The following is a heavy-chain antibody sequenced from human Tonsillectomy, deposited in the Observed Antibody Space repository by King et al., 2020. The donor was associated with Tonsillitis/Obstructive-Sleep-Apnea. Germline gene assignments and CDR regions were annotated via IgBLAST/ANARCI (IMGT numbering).Heavy chain of an antibody. J-gene: IGHJ6*03. V-gene: IGHV4-34*01. D-gene: IGHD2-2*01. CDR2: INHSGST. CDR1: GGSFSGYY. Sequence: VQLQQWGAGLLKPSETLSLTCAVYGGSFSGYYWSWIRQPPGKGPEWIGEINHSGSTNYNPSLKSRVTISVDTSKNQFSLKLSSVTAADTAVYYCARALGYCSSTSCYAYYMDVWGKGTTVTVSS. CDR3: ARALGYCSSTSCYAYYMDV.